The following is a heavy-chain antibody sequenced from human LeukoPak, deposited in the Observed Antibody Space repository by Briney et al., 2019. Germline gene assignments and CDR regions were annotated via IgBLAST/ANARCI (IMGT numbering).Heavy chain of an antibody. D-gene: IGHD3-16*01. CDR2: INPSGGST. CDR3: ARDRGKVITFGGVITPRNWFDP. J-gene: IGHJ5*02. Sequence: ASVKVSCKASGYTFTSYYMHWVQQAPGQGLEWMGIINPSGGSTSYAQKFQGRVTMTRDMSTSTVYMELSSLRSEDTAVYYCARDRGKVITFGGVITPRNWFDPWGQGTLVTVSS. CDR1: GYTFTSYY. V-gene: IGHV1-46*01.